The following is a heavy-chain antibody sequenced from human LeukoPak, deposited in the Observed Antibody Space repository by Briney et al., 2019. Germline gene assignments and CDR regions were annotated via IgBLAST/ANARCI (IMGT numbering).Heavy chain of an antibody. J-gene: IGHJ4*02. CDR3: AKSPTGRSWPSIDY. CDR1: GFTFSSYA. V-gene: IGHV3-23*01. D-gene: IGHD3-10*01. Sequence: GGSLRLSCAASGFTFSSYAMSWVRPAPGKGLECVSPISGSGGSTYYADSVKGRFTVSRDNSKNTLYLQMDSLRAEDTAVYYCAKSPTGRSWPSIDYWGQGTLVTVSS. CDR2: ISGSGGST.